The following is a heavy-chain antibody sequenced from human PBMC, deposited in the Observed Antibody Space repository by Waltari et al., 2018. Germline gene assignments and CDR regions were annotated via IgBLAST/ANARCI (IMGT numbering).Heavy chain of an antibody. CDR3: ARDRGRGLYLDS. CDR1: GDSMRGNNW. D-gene: IGHD2-15*01. Sequence: QLQLQESGPGLVKPSGTLSLTCTVPGDSMRGNNWWSWVRQSPEKGLEWIGQSHRSGRTNYNPSLESRATISIDTANNQFSLKLTSTTAADTAVYYCARDRGRGLYLDSWGQGTLVTVSP. CDR2: SHRSGRT. V-gene: IGHV4-4*02. J-gene: IGHJ4*02.